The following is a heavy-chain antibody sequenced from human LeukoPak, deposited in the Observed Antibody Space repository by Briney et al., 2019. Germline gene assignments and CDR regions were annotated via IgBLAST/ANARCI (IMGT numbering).Heavy chain of an antibody. Sequence: PSETLSLTCTVSGASINNYYWSWIRLPPGKGLEWIGFGHYTGRSNYNPSLKSRVTISVDTSKNQSSLKLSSVTAADTAVYYCARHDNRGYYSLQYWGQGALVTVSS. V-gene: IGHV4-59*08. J-gene: IGHJ4*02. CDR2: GHYTGRS. CDR1: GASINNYY. D-gene: IGHD3-22*01. CDR3: ARHDNRGYYSLQY.